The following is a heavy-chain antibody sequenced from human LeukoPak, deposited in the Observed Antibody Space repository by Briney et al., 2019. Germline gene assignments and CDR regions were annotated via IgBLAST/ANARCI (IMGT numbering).Heavy chain of an antibody. J-gene: IGHJ4*02. Sequence: GGSLRLSCAASGFTFSNYWMSWVRQAPGKGLEWVANIKQDGSEKYYVDSVKGRFTVSRDNAKNSLYLQMNSLRVEDTAMYYCAKVAASGISPTDYWGQGTLVTVSS. CDR3: AKVAASGISPTDY. V-gene: IGHV3-7*01. D-gene: IGHD6-13*01. CDR2: IKQDGSEK. CDR1: GFTFSNYW.